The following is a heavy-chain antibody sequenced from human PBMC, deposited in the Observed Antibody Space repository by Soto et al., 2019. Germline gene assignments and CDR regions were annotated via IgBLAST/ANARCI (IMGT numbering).Heavy chain of an antibody. Sequence: QVQLVQSGAEVKKPGASVKVFCRTSGYTFTNYYMNWVRQAPGQGLEWMGIINPSGGSASYAQKFQGRVTMTRDTSTSTVYMELSSLRSDDTAVFYCAREKVGATTGRSFDYWGLGTLITVS. CDR2: INPSGGSA. CDR1: GYTFTNYY. D-gene: IGHD1-26*01. CDR3: AREKVGATTGRSFDY. J-gene: IGHJ4*02. V-gene: IGHV1-46*01.